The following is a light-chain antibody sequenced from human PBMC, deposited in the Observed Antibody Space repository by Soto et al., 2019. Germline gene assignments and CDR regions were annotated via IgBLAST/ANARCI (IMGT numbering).Light chain of an antibody. J-gene: IGLJ1*01. V-gene: IGLV1-40*01. CDR3: QSYDDSLSVHYV. Sequence: QAVVTQPPSVSGAPGQRVTISCTGSSSNIGSTYDVQWYQQLPGTAPKLLIHGNTDRPSGVPDRFSGSKSGTSASLAITGLQADDEADYYCQSYDDSLSVHYVFGTGTKLTVX. CDR2: GNT. CDR1: SSNIGSTYD.